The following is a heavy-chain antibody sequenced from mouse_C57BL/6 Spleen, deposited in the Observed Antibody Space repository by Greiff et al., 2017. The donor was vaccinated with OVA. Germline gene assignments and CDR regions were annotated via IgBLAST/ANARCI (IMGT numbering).Heavy chain of an antibody. Sequence: QVHVKQSGAELVRPGASVTLSCKASGYTFTDYEMHWVKQTPVHGLEWIGAIDPETGGTAYNQKFKGKAILTADKSSSTAYMELRSLTSEDSAVYYCTRDETAGDYWGQGTTLTVSS. CDR3: TRDETAGDY. CDR1: GYTFTDYE. J-gene: IGHJ2*01. CDR2: IDPETGGT. V-gene: IGHV1-15*01. D-gene: IGHD3-2*01.